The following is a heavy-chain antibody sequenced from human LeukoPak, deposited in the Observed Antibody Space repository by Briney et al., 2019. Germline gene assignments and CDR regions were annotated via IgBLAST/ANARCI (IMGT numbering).Heavy chain of an antibody. Sequence: GGSLRLSCAASGFTFSSYEMNWVRQAPGKGLEWVSFISSSGSTIYYADSVKGRFTISRDNAKNSVYLQMNSLRAEDTAVYYCASTVTTFRNWGQGTVVSVLS. CDR2: ISSSGSTI. CDR1: GFTFSSYE. J-gene: IGHJ4*02. CDR3: ASTVTTFRN. V-gene: IGHV3-48*03. D-gene: IGHD4-17*01.